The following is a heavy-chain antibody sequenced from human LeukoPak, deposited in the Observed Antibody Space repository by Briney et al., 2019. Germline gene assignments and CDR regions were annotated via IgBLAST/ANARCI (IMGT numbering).Heavy chain of an antibody. CDR1: GFTFRGFL. J-gene: IGHJ6*04. V-gene: IGHV3-23*01. Sequence: GGSLRLSCEASGFTFRGFLMHWVRQAPGKGLEWVSSIIADGELPYYAASVKGRFTISRDNSKNTLNPQMSSRSAEDTALYYCAKRGVQGYMDVWGTGSTVIVSS. CDR3: AKRGVQGYMDV. D-gene: IGHD2-15*01. CDR2: IIADGELP.